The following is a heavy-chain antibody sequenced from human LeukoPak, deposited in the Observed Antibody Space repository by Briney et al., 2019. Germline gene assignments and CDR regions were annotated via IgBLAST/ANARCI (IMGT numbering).Heavy chain of an antibody. J-gene: IGHJ4*02. Sequence: GGSLRLSCAASGFTFSSYGMHWVRQAPGKGLEWVAVISYDGSNKHYADSVKGRFTISRDNSKNTLYLQMNSLRAEDTAVYYCAKDATLLSTYYYESSDYSHFDCWGQGTLVTVSS. CDR3: AKDATLLSTYYYESSDYSHFDC. V-gene: IGHV3-30*18. D-gene: IGHD3-22*01. CDR2: ISYDGSNK. CDR1: GFTFSSYG.